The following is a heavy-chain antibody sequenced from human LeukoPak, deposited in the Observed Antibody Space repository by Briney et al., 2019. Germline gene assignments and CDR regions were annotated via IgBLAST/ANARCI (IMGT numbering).Heavy chain of an antibody. J-gene: IGHJ4*02. V-gene: IGHV6-1*01. CDR1: GDSVSSNSGS. Sequence: SQTLSLTCAISGDSVSSNSGSWHWIRQSPSRGLEWLGRTYYRCKWYNDYAVSVNSRITINPDASNNQLSLQLNSVTPEDTAVYYCAREKASMLDYWGQGTMVTVSS. CDR3: AREKASMLDY. D-gene: IGHD2/OR15-2a*01. CDR2: TYYRCKWYN.